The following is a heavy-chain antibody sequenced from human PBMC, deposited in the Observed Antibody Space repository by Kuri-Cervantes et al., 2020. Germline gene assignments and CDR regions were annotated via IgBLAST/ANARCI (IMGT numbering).Heavy chain of an antibody. D-gene: IGHD3-10*01. J-gene: IGHJ4*02. CDR3: ARSGVRGSGSYYGVDY. Sequence: SCKASGGTFSSYAISWVRQAPGKGLEWVSYISSSSSTIYYADSVKGRFTISRDNAKNSLYLQMNSLRDEDTAVYYCARSGVRGSGSYYGVDYWGQGTLVTGSS. CDR2: ISSSSSTI. V-gene: IGHV3-48*02. CDR1: GGTFSSYA.